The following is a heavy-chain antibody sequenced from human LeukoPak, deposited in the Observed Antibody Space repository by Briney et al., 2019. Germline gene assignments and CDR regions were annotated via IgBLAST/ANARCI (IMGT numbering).Heavy chain of an antibody. CDR2: MYTTGTT. V-gene: IGHV4-61*02. D-gene: IGHD3/OR15-3a*01. CDR3: ARSGFSTGFQGGFFDD. CDR1: GASISTGTHY. J-gene: IGHJ4*02. Sequence: SETLSLTCPVSGASISTGTHYWHWIRQPAGKGLEWMGRMYTTGTTNYNPSLQSRVTISADRSKNQFSLNLRSVTAADTAVYYCARSGFSTGFQGGFFDDWGQGTLVTVSS.